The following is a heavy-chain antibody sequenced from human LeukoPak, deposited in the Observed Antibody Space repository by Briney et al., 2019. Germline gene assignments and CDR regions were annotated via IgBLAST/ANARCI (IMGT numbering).Heavy chain of an antibody. CDR2: INHSGST. CDR1: GGSFSGYY. V-gene: IGHV4-34*01. CDR3: ARAADYYDSSGYHPLDY. J-gene: IGHJ4*02. Sequence: SETLSLTCAVYGGSFSGYYWSWIRQPPGKGLEWIGEINHSGSTNYNPSLKSRVTISVDTSKNQFSLKLSSVTAADTAVYYCARAADYYDSSGYHPLDYWGQGTLVTVSS. D-gene: IGHD3-22*01.